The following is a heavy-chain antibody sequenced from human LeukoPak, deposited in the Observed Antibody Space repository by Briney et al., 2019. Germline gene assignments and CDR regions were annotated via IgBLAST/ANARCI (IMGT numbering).Heavy chain of an antibody. Sequence: GGSLRLSCAASGFTFSNYAMSWVRQAPGKGLEWVSAISGSGDSTYYADSVKGRFTISRDNSKNTLFLQMNSLRAEDTAVYYCAKFTHGSGSFNPAYNWFDPWGQGTLVTVS. V-gene: IGHV3-23*01. J-gene: IGHJ5*02. CDR2: ISGSGDST. CDR1: GFTFSNYA. D-gene: IGHD3-10*01. CDR3: AKFTHGSGSFNPAYNWFDP.